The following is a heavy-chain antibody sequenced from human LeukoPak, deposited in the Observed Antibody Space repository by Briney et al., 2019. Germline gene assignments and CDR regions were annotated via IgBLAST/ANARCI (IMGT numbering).Heavy chain of an antibody. CDR1: GFTFSSYA. J-gene: IGHJ4*02. Sequence: GGSLRLSCAASGFTFSSYAMSWVRQAPGKGLEWVSAISGSGGSTYYADSVKGRFTISRDNSKNTLYLQMNSLRAEDTALYYCASSWGGSYYLGFDYWGQGTLVTVPS. D-gene: IGHD3-10*01. V-gene: IGHV3-23*01. CDR3: ASSWGGSYYLGFDY. CDR2: ISGSGGST.